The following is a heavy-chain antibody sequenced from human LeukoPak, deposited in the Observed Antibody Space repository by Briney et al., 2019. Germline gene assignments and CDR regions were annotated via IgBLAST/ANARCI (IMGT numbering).Heavy chain of an antibody. CDR1: GFTFSSYS. CDR2: INSGSDAV. J-gene: IGHJ3*02. V-gene: IGHV3-48*02. CDR3: AREVAYAFDI. Sequence: GGSLRLSCAASGFTFSSYSMNWVRQAPGKGLEWVSYINSGSDAVDYADSMKGRFTISRDNAKNSLYLQMNSLRDEDTAVYYCAREVAYAFDIWGQGTMVTVSS. D-gene: IGHD5-12*01.